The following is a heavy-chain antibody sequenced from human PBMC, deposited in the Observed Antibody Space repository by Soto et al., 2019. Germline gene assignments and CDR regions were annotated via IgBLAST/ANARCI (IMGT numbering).Heavy chain of an antibody. CDR2: IYYRGNT. CDR1: GGSISPYY. V-gene: IGHV4-59*08. J-gene: IGHJ4*02. Sequence: SETLSLTCTVSGGSISPYYWSWIRQLPGKGLEWIGYIYYRGNTNYNPSFKSRVTISVDTSKNQFSLRLSSVTAADTAVYYCARHPGYYDVLTGYSTYYFDSWGQGTLVTVSS. D-gene: IGHD3-9*01. CDR3: ARHPGYYDVLTGYSTYYFDS.